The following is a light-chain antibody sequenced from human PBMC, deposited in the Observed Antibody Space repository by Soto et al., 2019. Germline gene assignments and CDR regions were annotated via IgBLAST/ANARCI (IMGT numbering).Light chain of an antibody. Sequence: EIVLTQSPGTLSLSPGERATLSCRASQSVSSNQLAWYQQKPGQAPSLLIYGASSRATGVPDRFSGSGSGTDFTLTISRLEPEDFAVYYCQQYNNWPPWTFGQGTKVDIK. CDR2: GAS. CDR1: QSVSSNQ. CDR3: QQYNNWPPWT. J-gene: IGKJ1*01. V-gene: IGKV3-20*01.